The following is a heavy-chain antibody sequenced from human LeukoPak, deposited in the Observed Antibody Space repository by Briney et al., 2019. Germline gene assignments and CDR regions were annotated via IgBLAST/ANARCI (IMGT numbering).Heavy chain of an antibody. Sequence: GSPRLSCAASGFTFSSYSMNWVRQAPGKGLEWVSSISSSSSYIYYADSVKGRFTISRDNAKNSLYLQMNSLRAEDTAVYYCARADYCSSTSCPYFDYWGQGTLVTVSS. CDR3: ARADYCSSTSCPYFDY. CDR1: GFTFSSYS. J-gene: IGHJ4*02. CDR2: ISSSSSYI. D-gene: IGHD2-2*01. V-gene: IGHV3-21*01.